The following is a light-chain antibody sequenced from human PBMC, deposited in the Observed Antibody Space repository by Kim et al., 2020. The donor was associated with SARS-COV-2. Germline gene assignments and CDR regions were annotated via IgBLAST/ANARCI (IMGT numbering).Light chain of an antibody. J-gene: IGKJ5*01. CDR1: QGINNF. V-gene: IGKV1-16*02. CDR2: DAS. Sequence: DIQMTQSPSSLSASVGDRVTITCRASQGINNFLAWFQQKPGKAPKSLIYDASSLQSGVPSQFSGSGSGTDFTLTINSLQPEDFATYYCQQYKSYPITVGKETRLEI. CDR3: QQYKSYPIT.